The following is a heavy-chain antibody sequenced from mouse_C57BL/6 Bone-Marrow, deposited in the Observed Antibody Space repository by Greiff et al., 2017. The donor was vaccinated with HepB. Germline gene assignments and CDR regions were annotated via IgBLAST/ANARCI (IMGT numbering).Heavy chain of an antibody. CDR1: GFSLTSYG. D-gene: IGHD2-1*01. CDR2: IWSGGST. V-gene: IGHV2-2*01. Sequence: VQLVESGPGLVQPSQSLSITCTVSGFSLTSYGVHWVRQSPGKGLEWLGVIWSGGSTDYNAAFISRLSISKDNSKSQVFFKMNSLQASDTAIYYCARNPPLYPSSAMDYWGQGTSVTVSS. CDR3: ARNPPLYPSSAMDY. J-gene: IGHJ4*01.